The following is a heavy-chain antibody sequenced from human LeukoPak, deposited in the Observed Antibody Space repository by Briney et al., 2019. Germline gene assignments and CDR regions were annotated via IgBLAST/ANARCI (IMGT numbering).Heavy chain of an antibody. D-gene: IGHD3-22*01. V-gene: IGHV4-59*01. CDR1: GGSMNNYY. CDR3: ARGRGDSKGTSFDL. J-gene: IGHJ4*02. Sequence: PSETLSLTCTVSGGSMNNYYWSWIRQSPGKGLEWVGYIYRTGSATYKPSLKSRVTLSLDTSKNQFSLRLNSVTAADTAVYYCARGRGDSKGTSFDLWGQGTLVTVSS. CDR2: IYRTGSA.